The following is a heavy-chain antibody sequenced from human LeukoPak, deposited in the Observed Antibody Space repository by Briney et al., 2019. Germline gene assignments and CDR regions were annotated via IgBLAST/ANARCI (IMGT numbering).Heavy chain of an antibody. J-gene: IGHJ4*02. D-gene: IGHD6-13*01. Sequence: ASVKVSCKASGYTFTGYYMHWVRQAPGQGLEWMGWINPNSGGTNYAQKFQGRVTMTRDTSISTAYMELSRLRSDDTAVYYCASLSIAAAGTNPFDYWGQGTLVTVSS. CDR3: ASLSIAAAGTNPFDY. CDR1: GYTFTGYY. CDR2: INPNSGGT. V-gene: IGHV1-2*02.